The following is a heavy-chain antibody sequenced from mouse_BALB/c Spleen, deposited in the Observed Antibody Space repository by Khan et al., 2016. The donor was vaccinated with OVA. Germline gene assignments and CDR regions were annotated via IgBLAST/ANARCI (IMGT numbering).Heavy chain of an antibody. J-gene: IGHJ3*01. CDR1: GFTFSNYG. D-gene: IGHD4-1*01. CDR2: INSDGTYT. Sequence: EVELVESGGDLVKPGGSLKLSCAASGFTFSNYGMSWVRQIPDKRLEWVATINSDGTYTYYPDSVKGRFTISRNNAKNPLYLEMSSLKSEDTAMYYCASHLTGSFAYGGQGTLVTVSA. V-gene: IGHV5-6*01. CDR3: ASHLTGSFAY.